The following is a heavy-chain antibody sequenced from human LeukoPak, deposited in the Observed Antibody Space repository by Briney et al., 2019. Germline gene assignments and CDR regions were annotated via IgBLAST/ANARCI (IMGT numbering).Heavy chain of an antibody. CDR2: INPNSGGT. CDR1: GYTFTSYD. D-gene: IGHD3-22*01. Sequence: ASVKVSCKASGYTFTSYDINWVRQAPGQGLEWMGWINPNSGGTNYAQKFQGRVTMTRDTSISTAYMELSRLRSDDTAVYYCXXXXXAYDSSGYLGGFDYWGQGTLVTVSS. CDR3: XXXXXAYDSSGYLGGFDY. V-gene: IGHV1-2*02. J-gene: IGHJ4*02.